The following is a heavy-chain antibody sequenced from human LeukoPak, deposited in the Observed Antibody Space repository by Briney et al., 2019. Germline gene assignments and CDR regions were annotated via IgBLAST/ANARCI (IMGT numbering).Heavy chain of an antibody. CDR1: GYTFTSYY. CDR3: ATFIEGSGSYGADY. CDR2: IIPIFGTA. V-gene: IGHV1-69*06. Sequence: GASVKVSCKASGYTFTSYYMHWVRQAPGQGLEWMGGIIPIFGTANYAQKFQGRVTITADKSTSTAYMELSSLRSEDTAVYYCATFIEGSGSYGADYWGQGTLVTVSS. J-gene: IGHJ4*02. D-gene: IGHD1-26*01.